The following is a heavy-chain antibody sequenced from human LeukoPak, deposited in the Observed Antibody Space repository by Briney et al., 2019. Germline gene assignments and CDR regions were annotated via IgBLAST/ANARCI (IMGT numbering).Heavy chain of an antibody. CDR1: GGTFSSFA. CDR2: ITATLGSV. J-gene: IGHJ5*02. V-gene: IGHV1-69*04. Sequence: GASVKVSYKASGGTFSSFAISWVRQAPGQGLEGMGRITATLGSVNYAQKFQVRVTITADKSTSTAYLELSSLRSDDTAVSYCARAVDDNLAGYYWGDWFDPWGQGTLVTVSS. D-gene: IGHD3-9*01. CDR3: ARAVDDNLAGYYWGDWFDP.